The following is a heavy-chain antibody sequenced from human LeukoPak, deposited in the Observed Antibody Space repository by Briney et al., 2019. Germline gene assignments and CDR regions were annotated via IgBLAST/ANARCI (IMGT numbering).Heavy chain of an antibody. V-gene: IGHV1-69*13. CDR1: GGTFSSYA. Sequence: SVKVSCKASGGTFSSYAISWVRQAPGQGLEWMGGIIPIFGTENYAQKFQGRVTITADESTSTAYMELSSLTSEDTAVYYCATYSPHYGGNYYWYFDLWGRGTLVTVSS. J-gene: IGHJ2*01. CDR3: ATYSPHYGGNYYWYFDL. CDR2: IIPIFGTE. D-gene: IGHD4-23*01.